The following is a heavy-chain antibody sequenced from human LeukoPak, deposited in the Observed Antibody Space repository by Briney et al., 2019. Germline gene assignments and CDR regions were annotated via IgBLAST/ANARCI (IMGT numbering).Heavy chain of an antibody. CDR1: GFTFSSYA. V-gene: IGHV3-23*01. CDR3: AKLGGYDLDY. Sequence: GGSLRLSCAASGFTFSSYAMSWVRQAPGKGLGWVSAISGSGGSTYYADFVKGRFTISRDNSKNTLYLQMNSLRAEDTAVYYCAKLGGYDLDYWGQGTLVTVSS. J-gene: IGHJ4*02. CDR2: ISGSGGST. D-gene: IGHD5-12*01.